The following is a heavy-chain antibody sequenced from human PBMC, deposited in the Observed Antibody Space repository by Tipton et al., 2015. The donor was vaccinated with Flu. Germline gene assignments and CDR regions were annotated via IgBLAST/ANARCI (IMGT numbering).Heavy chain of an antibody. CDR1: GFTFSNAW. Sequence: SLRLSCTSTGFTFSNAWMDWVRQAPGKGLEWVANISPDGGLIYYVDSVKGRFTISRDNAKNSLYLQLNSLRAEDTAVYHCSNTLDYLGQGTLVTVSS. V-gene: IGHV3-7*01. CDR2: ISPDGGLI. CDR3: SNTLDY. J-gene: IGHJ4*02.